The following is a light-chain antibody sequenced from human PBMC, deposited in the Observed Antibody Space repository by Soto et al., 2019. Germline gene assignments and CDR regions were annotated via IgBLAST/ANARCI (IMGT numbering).Light chain of an antibody. CDR3: QQYNSYWT. CDR1: QSISSW. Sequence: DIPMTQSPSTLSASVGDRVTITCRASQSISSWLAWYQQKPGKAPKLLIYDASSLESGVPSRFSGCGSGTEFTITISSLQPDDFATYYCQQYNSYWTFGQGTKVDIK. CDR2: DAS. V-gene: IGKV1-5*01. J-gene: IGKJ1*01.